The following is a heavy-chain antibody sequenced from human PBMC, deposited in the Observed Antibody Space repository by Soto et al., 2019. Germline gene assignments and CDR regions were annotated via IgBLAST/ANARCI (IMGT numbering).Heavy chain of an antibody. CDR1: GGSFIVDS. CDR2: INHSGST. D-gene: IGHD2-8*02. J-gene: IGHJ4*02. V-gene: IGHV4-34*01. Sequence: SETLSLTCAVHGGSFIVDSWTWIRQPPGTGLEWIGEINHSGSTNYNPSLKSRVTISVDTSKNQFSLKLTSVTAADTAVYYCARDKITGLFDYWGQGTLVT. CDR3: ARDKITGLFDY.